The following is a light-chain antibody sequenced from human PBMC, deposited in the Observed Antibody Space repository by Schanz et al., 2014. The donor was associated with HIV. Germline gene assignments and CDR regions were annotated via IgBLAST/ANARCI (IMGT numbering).Light chain of an antibody. CDR2: DVS. V-gene: IGLV2-14*03. CDR1: SSDVGYYNY. J-gene: IGLJ2*01. Sequence: QSALTQPASVSGSPGQSITISCTGTSSDVGYYNYVPWYQQHPGKAPKVMIYDVSNRPSGVSNRFSGSKSGNTASLTISGLQAEDEADYYCSSYAGTTTFVVFGGGTKLTVL. CDR3: SSYAGTTTFVV.